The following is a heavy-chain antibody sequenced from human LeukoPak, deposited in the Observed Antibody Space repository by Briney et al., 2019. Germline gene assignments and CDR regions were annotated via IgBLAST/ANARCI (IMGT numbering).Heavy chain of an antibody. CDR2: ISYDGSNK. CDR1: GYTFTGYA. Sequence: SCKASGYTFTGYAMHWVRQAPGKGLEWVAVISYDGSNKYYADSVKGRFTISRDNSKNTLYLQMNSLRAEDTAVYYCARDSKLDPWGQGTLVTVSS. J-gene: IGHJ5*02. CDR3: ARDSKLDP. V-gene: IGHV3-30-3*01.